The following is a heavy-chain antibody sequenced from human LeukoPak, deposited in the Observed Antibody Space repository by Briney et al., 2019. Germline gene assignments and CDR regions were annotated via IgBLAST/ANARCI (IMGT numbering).Heavy chain of an antibody. CDR2: INHSGST. CDR3: ARGAIPGDLSGYYSSYYYYYMDV. Sequence: PSETLSLTCAVYGGSLSGYYWSWIRQPPGKGLEWIGEINHSGSTNYNPSLKSRVTISVDTSKNQFSLKLSSVTAADTAVYYCARGAIPGDLSGYYSSYYYYYMDVWGKGTTVTVSS. V-gene: IGHV4-34*01. CDR1: GGSLSGYY. J-gene: IGHJ6*03. D-gene: IGHD3-22*01.